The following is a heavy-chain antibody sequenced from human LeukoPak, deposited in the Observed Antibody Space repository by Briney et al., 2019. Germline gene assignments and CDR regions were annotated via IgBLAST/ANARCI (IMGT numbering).Heavy chain of an antibody. D-gene: IGHD5-12*01. CDR2: IYSGGSS. V-gene: IGHV3-66*01. Sequence: GGSLRLSCAASGFTVSSNYMSWVRQAPGKGLEWVSAIYSGGSSYYADSVKGRFTISRDNSKNTVNLQMNSLRVEDTAVYYCARGMGGYGGYDYWGQGTLVTVSS. CDR3: ARGMGGYGGYDY. J-gene: IGHJ4*02. CDR1: GFTVSSNY.